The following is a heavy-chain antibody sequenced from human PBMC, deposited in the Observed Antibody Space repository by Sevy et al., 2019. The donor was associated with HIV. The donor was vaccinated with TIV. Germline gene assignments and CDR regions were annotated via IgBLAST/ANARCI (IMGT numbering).Heavy chain of an antibody. Sequence: GGSLRLSCAASGFTFNSYWMTWVRQAPGKGLEWVANINQDGNEKYYVDSVKGRFTISRDNSQNSLSLQMNTLRVDDTAVYFCAREGSSYETNYYDYAMDLWGLGTTVTVSS. CDR3: AREGSSYETNYYDYAMDL. CDR2: INQDGNEK. J-gene: IGHJ6*02. V-gene: IGHV3-7*01. D-gene: IGHD3-3*01. CDR1: GFTFNSYW.